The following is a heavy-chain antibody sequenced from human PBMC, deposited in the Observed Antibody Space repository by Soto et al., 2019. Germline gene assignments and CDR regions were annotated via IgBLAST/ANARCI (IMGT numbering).Heavy chain of an antibody. D-gene: IGHD3-22*01. J-gene: IGHJ4*02. Sequence: SETLSLTCSVSGGSISGYYWSWIRQPPGKGLEWIAYIYYSGSTNYNPSLKSRVTISLDASKNQFSLKLTSVTAADAAVYYCARAAYYPDSSGYFLDQWGQGTLVTV. CDR2: IYYSGST. CDR3: ARAAYYPDSSGYFLDQ. CDR1: GGSISGYY. V-gene: IGHV4-59*01.